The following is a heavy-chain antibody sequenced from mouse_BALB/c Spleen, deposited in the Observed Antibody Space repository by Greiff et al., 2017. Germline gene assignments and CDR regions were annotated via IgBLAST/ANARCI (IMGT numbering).Heavy chain of an antibody. CDR1: GYSITSGYF. V-gene: IGHV3-6*02. Sequence: EVQLQQSGPGLVKPSQSLSLTCSVTGYSITSGYFWNWIRQFPGNKLEWIGYISYDGSTNYNPSLKNRISITRDTSKSQFFLKLNSVTTEDTATYYCARGMVSAWFANWGQGTLVTVSA. CDR2: ISYDGST. D-gene: IGHD2-2*01. J-gene: IGHJ3*01. CDR3: ARGMVSAWFAN.